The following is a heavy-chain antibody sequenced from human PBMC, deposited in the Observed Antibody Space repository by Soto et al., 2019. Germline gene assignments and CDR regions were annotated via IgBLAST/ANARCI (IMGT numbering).Heavy chain of an antibody. CDR3: AKDPVGATGF. J-gene: IGHJ4*02. CDR1: VFTFSSYA. V-gene: IGHV3-23*01. CDR2: ISGRGGST. D-gene: IGHD1-26*01. Sequence: PGGSRRLSSAAAVFTFSSYAMSWVRQAPGKGLEWVSAISGRGGSTYYADSVKGRFTISGDNSKNTLYLQMNSLRAEDTAVYYCAKDPVGATGFWGQGTLVTVSS.